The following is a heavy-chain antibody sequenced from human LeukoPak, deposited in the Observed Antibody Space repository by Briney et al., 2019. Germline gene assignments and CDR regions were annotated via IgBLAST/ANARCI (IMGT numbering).Heavy chain of an antibody. V-gene: IGHV3-23*01. CDR3: AKGASSGWLLYWFDP. CDR1: GFTFSNYA. J-gene: IGHJ5*01. CDR2: ISGSGNST. D-gene: IGHD6-19*01. Sequence: PGGSLRLSCIASGFTFSNYAMTWVRQTPGKGLEWVSGISGSGNSTYYADSVKGRFTISRDNSKNTLYLQMNNVRAEDTAIYYCAKGASSGWLLYWFDPWGQGTLVTVSS.